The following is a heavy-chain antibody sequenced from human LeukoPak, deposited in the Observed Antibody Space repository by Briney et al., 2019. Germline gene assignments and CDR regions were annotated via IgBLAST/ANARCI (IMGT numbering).Heavy chain of an antibody. J-gene: IGHJ4*02. D-gene: IGHD6-19*01. Sequence: GRSLRLSCAASGFTFSSSAMPWVRQAPGKGLDWVAVISYDGSNKYYADSVEGRFTISRDNSKNTLYLQMNSLRAEDTAVYYCARGYSSGWYYFDYWGQGTLVTVSS. CDR3: ARGYSSGWYYFDY. CDR1: GFTFSSSA. V-gene: IGHV3-30-3*01. CDR2: ISYDGSNK.